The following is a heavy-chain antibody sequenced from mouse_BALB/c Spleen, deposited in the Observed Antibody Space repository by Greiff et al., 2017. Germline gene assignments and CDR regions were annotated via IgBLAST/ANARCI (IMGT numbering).Heavy chain of an antibody. CDR2: ISSGGST. J-gene: IGHJ4*01. CDR1: GFTFSSYA. D-gene: IGHD2-4*01. CDR3: ARDYEDAMDY. V-gene: IGHV5-6-5*01. Sequence: EVMLVESGGGLVKPGGSLKLSCAASGFTFSSYAMSWVRQTPEKRLEWVASISSGGSTYYPDSVKGRFTISRDNARNILYLQMSSLRSEDTAMYYCARDYEDAMDYWGQGTSVTVSS.